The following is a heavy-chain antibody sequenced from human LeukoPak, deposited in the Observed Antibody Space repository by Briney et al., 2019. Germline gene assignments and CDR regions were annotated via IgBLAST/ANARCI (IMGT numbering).Heavy chain of an antibody. CDR3: ALDTYYYDSRVSYGMDV. CDR2: IYWDDDK. CDR1: GFSLSTSGVG. J-gene: IGHJ6*02. D-gene: IGHD3-22*01. Sequence: SGPTLVNPAQTLTLTCTFSGFSLSTSGVGVGWIRQPPGKALEWLALIYWDDDKRYSPSLKSRLTITKDTSKNQVVLTMTNMDPVDTATYYCALDTYYYDSRVSYGMDVWGQGTTVTVSS. V-gene: IGHV2-5*02.